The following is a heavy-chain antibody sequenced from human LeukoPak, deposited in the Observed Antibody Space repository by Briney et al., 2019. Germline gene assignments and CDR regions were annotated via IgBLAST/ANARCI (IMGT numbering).Heavy chain of an antibody. Sequence: PGGSLRLSCAASGFTFSSYAMSWVRQAPGKGLEWVSAISGSGGSTYYADSVKGRFTIPRDNSKNTLYLQMNSLRTGDTAVYYCAKGGDFWCEIDYWGQGTLVTVSS. J-gene: IGHJ4*02. CDR3: AKGGDFWCEIDY. CDR2: ISGSGGST. D-gene: IGHD3-3*01. V-gene: IGHV3-23*01. CDR1: GFTFSSYA.